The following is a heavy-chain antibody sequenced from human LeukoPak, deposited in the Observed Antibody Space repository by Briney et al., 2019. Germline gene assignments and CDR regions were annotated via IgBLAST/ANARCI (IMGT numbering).Heavy chain of an antibody. Sequence: GASVKVSCKASGYTFTNFYMHWVRQAPGQGLEWMGIINPRGGSASSAQKFQGRVTMTRDTSTSTVYMELSSLRSEDTAVYYCARDPRGYSYGYSDYWGQGTLVTVSS. D-gene: IGHD5-18*01. J-gene: IGHJ4*02. V-gene: IGHV1-46*01. CDR3: ARDPRGYSYGYSDY. CDR2: INPRGGSA. CDR1: GYTFTNFY.